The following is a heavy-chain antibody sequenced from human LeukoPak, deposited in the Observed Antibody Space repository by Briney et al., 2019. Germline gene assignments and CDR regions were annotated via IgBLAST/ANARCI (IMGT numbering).Heavy chain of an antibody. D-gene: IGHD3-10*01. CDR1: GGSISGSF. CDR3: TRDGSKGSRGDAFDL. J-gene: IGHJ3*01. V-gene: IGHV4-4*07. Sequence: SETLSLTSTISGGSISGSFWSWIRQPAGKGLEWIGRIATSGTINYNPSLKSRVTVSVDRSKNQFSLKLTSMSAADTAVYYCTRDGSKGSRGDAFDLWGQGTMVTVSS. CDR2: IATSGTI.